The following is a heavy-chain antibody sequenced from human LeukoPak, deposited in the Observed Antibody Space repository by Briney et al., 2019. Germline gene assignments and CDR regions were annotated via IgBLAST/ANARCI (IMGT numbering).Heavy chain of an antibody. CDR1: GFTFSSYA. Sequence: GRSLRLSCAASGFTFSSYAMHWVRQAPGKGLEWVAVISYDGSNKYYADSVKGRFTISRDNSKNTLYLQMNNLRAEDTAVYYCARDSEEYYFDYWGQGTLVTVSS. CDR3: ARDSEEYYFDY. V-gene: IGHV3-30-3*01. CDR2: ISYDGSNK. J-gene: IGHJ4*02.